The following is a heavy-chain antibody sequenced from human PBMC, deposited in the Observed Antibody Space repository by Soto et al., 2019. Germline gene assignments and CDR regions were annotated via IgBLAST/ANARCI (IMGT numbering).Heavy chain of an antibody. J-gene: IGHJ4*02. Sequence: PGGSLGLSCAASGFTFSSYGMHWVRQAPGKGLEWVAVISYDGSNKYYADSLKGRFTIPRDNSKNTLYLQMNSLRAEDTAVYYCAKPFDAYYYDSSGYPLDYWGQGTLVTVSS. CDR1: GFTFSSYG. CDR3: AKPFDAYYYDSSGYPLDY. D-gene: IGHD3-22*01. CDR2: ISYDGSNK. V-gene: IGHV3-30*18.